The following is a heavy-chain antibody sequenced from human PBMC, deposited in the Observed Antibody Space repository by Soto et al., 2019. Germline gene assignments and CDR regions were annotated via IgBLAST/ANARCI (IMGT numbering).Heavy chain of an antibody. D-gene: IGHD2-8*01. CDR2: ISAYNGNT. CDR3: AMDHCVLVVYAGMWFDP. Sequence: QVPLVQSGAEVKKPGASVKVSCKASGYTFTSYGISWVRQAPGQGLEWMGWISAYNGNTNYAQKFQGRVTMTTDTTTSTAYMRLRSLRSDDTAVYYCAMDHCVLVVYAGMWFDPWGQGTLVTVSS. J-gene: IGHJ5*02. V-gene: IGHV1-18*01. CDR1: GYTFTSYG.